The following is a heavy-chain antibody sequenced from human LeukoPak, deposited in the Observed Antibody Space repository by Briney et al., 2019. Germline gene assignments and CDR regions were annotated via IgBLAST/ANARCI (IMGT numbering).Heavy chain of an antibody. CDR2: IWFDGSNI. J-gene: IGHJ4*02. D-gene: IGHD6-19*01. Sequence: RGSLRLSCAASGFSFNTYGMHWVRQAPGNGLEWVAVIWFDGSNIYYADSVKCRFTISRDNSKNTMDLQMISLRAEDTAVYYCAKSRGWYLDYWGQGNLVTVSS. CDR1: GFSFNTYG. CDR3: AKSRGWYLDY. V-gene: IGHV3-33*06.